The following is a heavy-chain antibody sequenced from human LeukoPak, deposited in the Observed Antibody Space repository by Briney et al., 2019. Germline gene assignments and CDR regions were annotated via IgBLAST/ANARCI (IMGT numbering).Heavy chain of an antibody. CDR1: GFTFSSYA. V-gene: IGHV3-23*01. J-gene: IGHJ3*02. CDR3: AKDYDILTGYPHGAFDI. CDR2: ISGSGGST. D-gene: IGHD3-9*01. Sequence: GGSLRLSCAASGFTFSSYAMSWVRQAPGKGLEWVSAISGSGGSTYYADSVKGRFTISRDNSKNTLYLQVNSLRAEDTAVYYCAKDYDILTGYPHGAFDIWGQGTMVTVSS.